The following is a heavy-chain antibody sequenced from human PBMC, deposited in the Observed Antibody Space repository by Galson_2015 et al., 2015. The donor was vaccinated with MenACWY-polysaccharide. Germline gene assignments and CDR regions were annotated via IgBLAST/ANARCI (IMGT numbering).Heavy chain of an antibody. CDR3: AKDSSSSGYYFDY. CDR1: GFTFSSYS. V-gene: IGHV3-21*04. Sequence: SLRLSCAASGFTFSSYSMNWVRQAPGKGLEWVSSISSSSSYIYYADSVKGRFTISRDNAENSLYLQMNSLRAEDTALYYCAKDSSSSGYYFDYWGQGTLVTVSS. D-gene: IGHD3-22*01. J-gene: IGHJ4*02. CDR2: ISSSSSYI.